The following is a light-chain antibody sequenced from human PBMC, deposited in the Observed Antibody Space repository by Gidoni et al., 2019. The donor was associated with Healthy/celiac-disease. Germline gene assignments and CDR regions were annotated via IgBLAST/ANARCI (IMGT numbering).Light chain of an antibody. J-gene: IGLJ3*02. Sequence: SSELPQPPSASVSPGQTASITCSGDKLGFKYACWYQHKPGQSPVLVIYQDSKRPSGIPERFSGSNSGNTATLTVSGTQAMDEADYYCQAWDRSTAVFGGGTKLTVL. V-gene: IGLV3-1*01. CDR3: QAWDRSTAV. CDR1: KLGFKY. CDR2: QDS.